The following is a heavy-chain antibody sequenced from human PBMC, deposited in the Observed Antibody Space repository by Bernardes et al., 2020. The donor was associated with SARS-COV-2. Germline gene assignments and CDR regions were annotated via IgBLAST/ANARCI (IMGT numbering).Heavy chain of an antibody. J-gene: IGHJ4*02. CDR2: IYHSENT. Sequence: SETLSLTCTVSGGSISSSNWWSWVRQPPGKGLEWIGEIYHSENTNYNPSLKSRVTISIDKSKNQFSLQLRSVTAADTAVYYCARTGFAAERSGWYKYWGQGTLVTVSS. D-gene: IGHD6-19*01. V-gene: IGHV4-4*02. CDR3: ARTGFAAERSGWYKY. CDR1: GGSISSSNW.